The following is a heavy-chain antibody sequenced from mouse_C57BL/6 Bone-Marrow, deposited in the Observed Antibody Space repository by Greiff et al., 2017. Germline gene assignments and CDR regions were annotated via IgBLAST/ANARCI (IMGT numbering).Heavy chain of an antibody. Sequence: QVTLKESGPGILQPSQTLSLTCSFSGFSLSTSGMGVSWIRQPSGKGLEWLAHIYWDDDKRYNPSLKSRLTISKDTSRNQVFLKITSVDTADTATYYCARDGDCLYYFALDYWGQGTSVTVSS. J-gene: IGHJ4*01. CDR2: IYWDDDK. V-gene: IGHV8-12*01. CDR3: ARDGDCLYYFALDY. D-gene: IGHD6-5*01. CDR1: GFSLSTSGMG.